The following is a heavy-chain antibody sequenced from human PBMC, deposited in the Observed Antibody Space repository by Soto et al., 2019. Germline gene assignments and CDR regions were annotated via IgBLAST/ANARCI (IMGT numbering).Heavy chain of an antibody. CDR2: ISGSGGST. D-gene: IGHD2-15*01. CDR1: GFTFSSYA. CDR3: AKVVVAATVYYYYGMDV. Sequence: PGGSLRLSCAASGFTFSSYAMSWVRQAPGKGLEWVSAISGSGGSTYYADSVKGRFTISRDNSKNTLYLQMNSLRAEDTAVYYCAKVVVAATVYYYYGMDVWGQGTTVTVS. J-gene: IGHJ6*02. V-gene: IGHV3-23*01.